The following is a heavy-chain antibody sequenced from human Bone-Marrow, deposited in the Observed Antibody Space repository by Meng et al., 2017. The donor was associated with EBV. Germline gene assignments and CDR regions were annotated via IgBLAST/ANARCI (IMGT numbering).Heavy chain of an antibody. J-gene: IGHJ4*02. CDR2: INPSRST. V-gene: IGHV4-34*01. Sequence: QVQLPQGGAGLLKPSEPMALTCAVYGGSFSGYYWSWIRQPPGKGLEWIGKINPSRSTNYNASLKSRVTISVDTSKNQFSLKLSSVTAADTAVYYCARGGENYFGSWGQGTLVTVSS. CDR3: ARGGENYFGS. D-gene: IGHD2-21*01. CDR1: GGSFSGYY.